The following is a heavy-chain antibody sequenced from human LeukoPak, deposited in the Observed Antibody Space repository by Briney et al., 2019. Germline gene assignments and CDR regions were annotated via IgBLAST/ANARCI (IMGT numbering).Heavy chain of an antibody. D-gene: IGHD3-22*01. V-gene: IGHV4-34*01. Sequence: SETLSLTCALSGESFSGYSCSWIRQPPGKGLEWIGEITDTGIPNYNPSLKSRVTISVDTSKNQFSLKLTSVTAADAAVYYCASERRSGGYYSGRNNAFDVWGQGTVVTVSS. CDR1: GESFSGYS. J-gene: IGHJ3*01. CDR3: ASERRSGGYYSGRNNAFDV. CDR2: ITDTGIP.